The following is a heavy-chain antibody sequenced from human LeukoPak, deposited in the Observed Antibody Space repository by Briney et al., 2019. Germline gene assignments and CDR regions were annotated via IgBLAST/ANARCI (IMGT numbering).Heavy chain of an antibody. CDR3: ARSGTGYYDSSGYLDY. V-gene: IGHV3-53*01. Sequence: GGSLTLSCVASGFNFNNYDLHWVRQAPGKGLEWVSVIYSGGSTYYADSVKGRFTISRDNSKNTLYLQMNSLRAEDTAVYYCARSGTGYYDSSGYLDYWGQGTLVTVSS. CDR2: IYSGGST. D-gene: IGHD3-22*01. J-gene: IGHJ4*02. CDR1: GFNFNNYD.